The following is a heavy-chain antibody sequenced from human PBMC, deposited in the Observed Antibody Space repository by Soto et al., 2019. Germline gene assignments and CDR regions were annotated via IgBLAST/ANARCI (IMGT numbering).Heavy chain of an antibody. D-gene: IGHD3-3*01. J-gene: IGHJ4*02. CDR2: SDPEDGET. CDR1: GYTLTELS. V-gene: IGHV1-24*01. CDR3: TTGQRPLRFLEWLSRYYFDF. Sequence: ASVKVSCKVSGYTLTELSMHWVRQAPGKGLEWMGGSDPEDGETIYAQKFQGRVTMTEDTSTDTAYMELSSLRSEDTAVYYCTTGQRPLRFLEWLSRYYFDFWGQGTLVTVSS.